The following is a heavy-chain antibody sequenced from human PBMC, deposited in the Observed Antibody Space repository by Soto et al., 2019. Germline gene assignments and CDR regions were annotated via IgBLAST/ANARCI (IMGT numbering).Heavy chain of an antibody. Sequence: SVKVSCKASVGTFSSYTITWVRQAPGQGLEWMGGITPMFGTPNYAQKFRGRVTITADESTTTAYMELSSLRSEDTAMYFCARDGTLYDSRAYYYLYWGQGPLVTVSS. CDR2: ITPMFGTP. CDR1: VGTFSSYT. V-gene: IGHV1-69*13. CDR3: ARDGTLYDSRAYYYLY. J-gene: IGHJ4*02. D-gene: IGHD3-22*01.